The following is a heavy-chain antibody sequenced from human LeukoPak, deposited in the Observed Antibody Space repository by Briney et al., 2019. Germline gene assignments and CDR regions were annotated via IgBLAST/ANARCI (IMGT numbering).Heavy chain of an antibody. CDR3: ARDQEGYCSSTSCYEYSYYMDV. CDR1: GGSISSGSYY. Sequence: SETLSLTCTVSGGSISSGSYYWSWIRQPAGKGLEWIGRIYTSGSTNYNPSLKSRVTISVDTSKNQFSLKLSSVTAADTAVYYCARDQEGYCSSTSCYEYSYYMDVWGKGTTVTISS. CDR2: IYTSGST. V-gene: IGHV4-61*02. J-gene: IGHJ6*03. D-gene: IGHD2-2*01.